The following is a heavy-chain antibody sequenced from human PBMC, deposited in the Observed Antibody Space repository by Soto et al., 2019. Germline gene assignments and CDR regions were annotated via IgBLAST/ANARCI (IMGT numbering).Heavy chain of an antibody. Sequence: QVQLVESGGGVVQPGRSLRLSCAASGFTFSSYGMHWVRQAPGKGLEWVAVISYDGSNKYYADSVKGRFTISRDNSKNTLYLQMNSLRAEDTAVYYCAKEIGAAVAEDYWGQGTLVTVSS. CDR2: ISYDGSNK. D-gene: IGHD3-10*01. CDR3: AKEIGAAVAEDY. CDR1: GFTFSSYG. V-gene: IGHV3-30*18. J-gene: IGHJ4*02.